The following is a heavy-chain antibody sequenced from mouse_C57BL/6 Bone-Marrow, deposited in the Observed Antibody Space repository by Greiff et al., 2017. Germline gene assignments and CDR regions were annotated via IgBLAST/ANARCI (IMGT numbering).Heavy chain of an antibody. D-gene: IGHD1-1*01. CDR3: FITTVVAHYYAMDY. Sequence: QVQLQQPGAELVKPGASVKLSCKASGYTFTSYWMHWVKQRPGQGLEWIGMIHPNSGSTNYNEKFKSKATLTVDKSSSTAYMQLSSLTSEDSAVYYCFITTVVAHYYAMDYWGQGTSVTVAS. V-gene: IGHV1-64*01. J-gene: IGHJ4*01. CDR1: GYTFTSYW. CDR2: IHPNSGST.